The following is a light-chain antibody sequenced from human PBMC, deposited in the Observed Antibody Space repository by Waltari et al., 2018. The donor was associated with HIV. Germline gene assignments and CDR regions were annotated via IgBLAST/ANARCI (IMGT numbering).Light chain of an antibody. CDR1: SSDVGSYNL. CDR3: CSYAGSSTWV. V-gene: IGLV2-23*02. CDR2: EVS. Sequence: QSALTQPASVSGSPGQSITTSCTGTSSDVGSYNLVSWYQQHPGKAPKLRIYEVSKRPSGVSNRFSGSKSGNTASLTISGLQAEDEADYYCCSYAGSSTWVFGGGTKLTVL. J-gene: IGLJ3*02.